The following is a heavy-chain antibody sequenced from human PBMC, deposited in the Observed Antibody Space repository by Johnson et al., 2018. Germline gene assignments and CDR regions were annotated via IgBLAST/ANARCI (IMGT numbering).Heavy chain of an antibody. Sequence: QVQLVQSGGGVVQPGRSLRLSCATSGFTFSTYAMHWVRQAPGKGLEWVALISYDGNNEYYADSVEGRFTISRENSKNTLYIQMNSLRAEDTASYYCAKAWLRGVYYSSYMDVWVKGTTVTVSS. CDR3: AKAWLRGVYYSSYMDV. V-gene: IGHV3-30-3*01. D-gene: IGHD5-12*01. CDR1: GFTFSTYA. J-gene: IGHJ6*03. CDR2: ISYDGNNE.